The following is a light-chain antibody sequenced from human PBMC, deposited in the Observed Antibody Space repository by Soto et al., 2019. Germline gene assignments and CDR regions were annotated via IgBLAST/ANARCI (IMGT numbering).Light chain of an antibody. V-gene: IGLV2-8*01. CDR1: SIDVGAYKF. CDR3: SSYAGNSNYV. Sequence: QSVLTEPPSASGSPGQSVTISCTGTSIDVGAYKFVSWYQQNPGKAPKLIIYDVTKRPTGVPDRFSGSKSGNTASLTVSGLQAEDEVDYYCSSYAGNSNYVFGSGTKVTVL. J-gene: IGLJ1*01. CDR2: DVT.